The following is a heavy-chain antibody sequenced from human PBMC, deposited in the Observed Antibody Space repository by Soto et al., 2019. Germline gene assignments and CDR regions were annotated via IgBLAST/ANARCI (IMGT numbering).Heavy chain of an antibody. CDR2: IYHSGST. CDR3: ATVPRP. J-gene: IGHJ5*02. Sequence: QLQLQESGSGLVKPSQTLSLTCAVSGGSISSGGYSWSWIRQPPGKGLEWIGYIYHSGSTYYNPSLHRRVTIPVDRPKTQFSLKLRSVTAADTALSYCATVPRPWGQGTLVTVSS. CDR1: GGSISSGGYS. V-gene: IGHV4-30-2*01.